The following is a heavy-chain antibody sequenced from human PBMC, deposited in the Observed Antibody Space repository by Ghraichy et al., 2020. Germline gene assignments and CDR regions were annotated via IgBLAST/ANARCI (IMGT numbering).Heavy chain of an antibody. CDR2: IYSGGST. CDR1: GFTVSSNY. V-gene: IGHV3-53*01. Sequence: GESLNISCAASGFTVSSNYMSWVRQAPGKGLEWVSVIYSGGSTYYADSVKGRFTISRDNSKNTLYLQMNSLRAEDTAVYYCARTPWAFDIWGQGTMVTVSS. J-gene: IGHJ3*02. CDR3: ARTPWAFDI.